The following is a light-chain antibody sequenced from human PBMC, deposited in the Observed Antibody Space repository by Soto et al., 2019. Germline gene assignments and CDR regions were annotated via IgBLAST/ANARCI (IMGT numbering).Light chain of an antibody. CDR3: SSYAGSNNFV. J-gene: IGLJ1*01. Sequence: QSVLTQPPSASGSPGQSVTISCTGTSSDVGGYKYVSWYQQHPGKAPKLMIYEVSKRPSGVPDRFSGSKSGTTASLTVSGLQAEDEADYYCSSYAGSNNFVFGPGTKLTVL. V-gene: IGLV2-8*01. CDR1: SSDVGGYKY. CDR2: EVS.